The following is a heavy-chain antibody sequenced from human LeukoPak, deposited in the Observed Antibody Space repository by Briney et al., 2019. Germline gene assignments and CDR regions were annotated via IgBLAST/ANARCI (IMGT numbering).Heavy chain of an antibody. CDR1: GYSFTSYG. V-gene: IGHV1-18*01. J-gene: IGHJ4*02. CDR2: ISPYNGNT. Sequence: ASVKVSCKASGYSFTSYGIGWVRQAPGQGLEWMGWISPYNGNTNYEQKLQGRVTMTTDTSTSTAYMELRSLRSDDTAVYYCVRVDNTGLLGYWGQGTLVTVSS. D-gene: IGHD3-16*01. CDR3: VRVDNTGLLGY.